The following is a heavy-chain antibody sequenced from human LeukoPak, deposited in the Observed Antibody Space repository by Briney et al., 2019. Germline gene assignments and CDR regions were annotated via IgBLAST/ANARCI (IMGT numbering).Heavy chain of an antibody. J-gene: IGHJ5*02. Sequence: GASVKVSCKASGYTFTTYYMHWVRQAPGQGLEWMGIINPSGGTTIYAQKFQGRVTMTRDTSTSTVYMELSSLRSEDMAVYYCARGRYYGSGTFGVWFDPWGQGTLVTVSS. CDR1: GYTFTTYY. V-gene: IGHV1-46*01. CDR3: ARGRYYGSGTFGVWFDP. CDR2: INPSGGTT. D-gene: IGHD3-10*01.